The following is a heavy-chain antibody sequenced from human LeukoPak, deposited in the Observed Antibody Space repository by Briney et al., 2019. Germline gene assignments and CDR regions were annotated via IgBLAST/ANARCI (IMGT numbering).Heavy chain of an antibody. CDR1: GFTFSSYG. CDR3: ARWWGSGSYYNVQEERNFDY. V-gene: IGHV3-30*02. Sequence: PGGSLRLSCAASGFTFSSYGMHWVRQAPGKGLEWVGFIRYDGSNKYYAVSVKGRFTISRDNSKNTLYLQINSLIAEDTAVYYCARWWGSGSYYNVQEERNFDYWGQGTLVTVSS. J-gene: IGHJ4*02. CDR2: IRYDGSNK. D-gene: IGHD3-10*01.